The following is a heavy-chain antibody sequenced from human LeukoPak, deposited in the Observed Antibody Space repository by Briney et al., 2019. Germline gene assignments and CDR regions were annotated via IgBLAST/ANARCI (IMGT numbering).Heavy chain of an antibody. CDR2: IYTRGST. J-gene: IGHJ3*02. CDR1: GGSISSFF. V-gene: IGHV4-4*07. Sequence: SETLSLTCTVSGGSISSFFWTWIRQPAGKGLEWIGRIYTRGSTKYNPSLKSRVTMSVDTSKNQFSLKLSSVTAADTAVYYCARVFEVDFWSGYEDAFDIWGQGTMVTVSS. CDR3: ARVFEVDFWSGYEDAFDI. D-gene: IGHD3-3*01.